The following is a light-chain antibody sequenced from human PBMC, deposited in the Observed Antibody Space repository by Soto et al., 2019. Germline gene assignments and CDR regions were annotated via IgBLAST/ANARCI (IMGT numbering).Light chain of an antibody. V-gene: IGKV3-15*01. CDR2: GAS. CDR3: QQYHNWTPQYT. J-gene: IGKJ2*01. CDR1: QTISSN. Sequence: EIVMTQSPATLSVSPGERATLSCRASQTISSNLAWYQQKPGQSPRLLIHGASTRATGVPARFSGSGYGTDFTLTISILQSEDFAVYSCQQYHNWTPQYTFGQGTKLQIK.